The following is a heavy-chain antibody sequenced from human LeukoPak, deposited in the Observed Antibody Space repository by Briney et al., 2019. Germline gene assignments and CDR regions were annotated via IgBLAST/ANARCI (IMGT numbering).Heavy chain of an antibody. Sequence: GGSLRLSCAASGFTFSSYAMSWVRQAPGKGLEWVSGISGSGGSTYNADSVKGRFTISRDNTKSTLYLEMNSLRAEDTAVYYCGTLGVMWEIDYWGQGTLVTVSS. CDR3: GTLGVMWEIDY. D-gene: IGHD1-26*01. CDR2: ISGSGGST. V-gene: IGHV3-23*01. J-gene: IGHJ4*02. CDR1: GFTFSSYA.